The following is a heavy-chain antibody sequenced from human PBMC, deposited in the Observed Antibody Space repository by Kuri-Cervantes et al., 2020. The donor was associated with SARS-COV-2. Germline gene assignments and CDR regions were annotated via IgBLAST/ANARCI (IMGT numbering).Heavy chain of an antibody. CDR1: GGSVSSGSYY. CDR3: ARLLLGGDYGVY. Sequence: SETLSLTCTVSGGSVSSGSYYWSWIRQPPGKGLEWIGYIYYSGSTNYNPSLKSRVTISVDTSKNQFSLKLSSVTAADTAVYYCARLLLGGDYGVYWGQGTLVTVSS. CDR2: IYYSGST. V-gene: IGHV4-61*01. D-gene: IGHD4-17*01. J-gene: IGHJ4*02.